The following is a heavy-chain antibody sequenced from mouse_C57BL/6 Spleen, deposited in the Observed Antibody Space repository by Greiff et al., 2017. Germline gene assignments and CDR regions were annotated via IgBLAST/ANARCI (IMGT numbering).Heavy chain of an antibody. V-gene: IGHV1-55*01. Sequence: QVQLKQPGAELVKPGASVKMSCKASGYTFTSYWITWVKQRPGQGLEWIGDIYPGSGSTNYNEKFKSKATLIVDTSSSTAYMQLSSLTSEDSAVYYCASLYSGSSYNFDYWGQGTTLTVSS. J-gene: IGHJ2*01. CDR3: ASLYSGSSYNFDY. CDR2: IYPGSGST. CDR1: GYTFTSYW. D-gene: IGHD1-1*01.